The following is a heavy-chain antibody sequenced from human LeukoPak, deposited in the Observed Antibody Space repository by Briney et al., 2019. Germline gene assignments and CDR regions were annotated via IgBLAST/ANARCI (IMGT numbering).Heavy chain of an antibody. V-gene: IGHV4-39*01. D-gene: IGHD2-2*01. CDR2: IHYSGRT. CDR1: GGSISGTSYY. J-gene: IGHJ4*02. CDR3: ARPPGFSTSFWD. Sequence: SETLSLTCTVSGGSISGTSYYWVWIRQPPGKGPEWIGSIHYSGRTYYKPSLKSRVTISVDTSKNQFSLKLTSVTSADTAVYYCARPPGFSTSFWDWGQGTLVTVSS.